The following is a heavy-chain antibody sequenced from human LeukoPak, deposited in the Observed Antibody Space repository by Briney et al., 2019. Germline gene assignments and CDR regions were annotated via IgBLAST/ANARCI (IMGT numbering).Heavy chain of an antibody. V-gene: IGHV1-69*06. CDR1: GGTFSSYA. CDR3: ARPLARYYGPLPTDAFDI. CDR2: IIPIFGTA. D-gene: IGHD1-26*01. Sequence: GASVKVSCKASGGTFSSYAISWVRQAPGQGLEWMGGIIPIFGTANYAQKFQGRVTITADKSTSTAYMELSSLRSEDTAVYYCARPLARYYGPLPTDAFDIWGQGTMVTVSS. J-gene: IGHJ3*02.